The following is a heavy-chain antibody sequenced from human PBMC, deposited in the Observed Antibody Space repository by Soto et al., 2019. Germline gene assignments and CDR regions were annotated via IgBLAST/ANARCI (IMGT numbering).Heavy chain of an antibody. V-gene: IGHV3-48*01. CDR3: ARGLRFLEWLPQIYFDY. D-gene: IGHD3-3*01. Sequence: PGGSLRLSCAASGFTFSSYSMNWVRQAPGKGLEWVSYISSSSSTIYYADSVKGRFTISRDNAKNSLYLQMNSLRAEDTAVYYWARGLRFLEWLPQIYFDYWGQGTLVTVSS. CDR1: GFTFSSYS. J-gene: IGHJ4*02. CDR2: ISSSSSTI.